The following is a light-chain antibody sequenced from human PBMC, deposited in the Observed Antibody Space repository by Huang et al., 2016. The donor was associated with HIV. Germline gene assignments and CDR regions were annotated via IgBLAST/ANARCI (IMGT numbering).Light chain of an antibody. CDR3: QQYNTSPTT. CDR2: GAS. V-gene: IGKV3-15*01. J-gene: IGKJ3*01. CDR1: QSVATQ. Sequence: EIIMTQFPATLSLSPGERATLSCRASQSVATQSAWYQQKPGQAPRLLIFGASTRATGVPDRFSGSGSGTEFTLTISSLQSEDFAVYYCQQYNTSPTTFGPGTRVDVK.